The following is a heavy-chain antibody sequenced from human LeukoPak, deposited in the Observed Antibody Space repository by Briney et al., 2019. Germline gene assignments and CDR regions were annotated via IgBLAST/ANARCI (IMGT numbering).Heavy chain of an antibody. CDR3: ARDSSGFYFARMLNY. CDR1: GGSISTGNW. Sequence: SGTLSLTCAVSGGSISTGNWWSWVRQSPDKGLEWIGEIYHSGSSNYNPSLKSRVTMSIDRSKNQFSLKLNSVTAADTAVYYCARDSSGFYFARMLNYWGQGTLVTVSS. V-gene: IGHV4-4*02. D-gene: IGHD3-22*01. CDR2: IYHSGSS. J-gene: IGHJ4*02.